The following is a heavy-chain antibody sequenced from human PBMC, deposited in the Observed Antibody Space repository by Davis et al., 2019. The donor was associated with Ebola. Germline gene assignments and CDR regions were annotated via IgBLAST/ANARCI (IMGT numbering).Heavy chain of an antibody. V-gene: IGHV5-51*01. Sequence: GESLKISCKASAYSFTSYWIGWVRQMPGKGLEWMGIIYPGDSDTRYSPSFQGQVTISADKSISTAYLQWSSLKASDTAMYYCARHTSSSGWYFDYWGQGTLVTVSS. CDR2: IYPGDSDT. D-gene: IGHD6-19*01. CDR3: ARHTSSSGWYFDY. CDR1: AYSFTSYW. J-gene: IGHJ4*02.